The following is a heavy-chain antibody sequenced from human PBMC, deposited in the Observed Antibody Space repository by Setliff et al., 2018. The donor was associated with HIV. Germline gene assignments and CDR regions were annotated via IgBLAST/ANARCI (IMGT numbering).Heavy chain of an antibody. CDR1: GYTLTELS. J-gene: IGHJ3*02. D-gene: IGHD1-20*01. Sequence: ASVKVSCKVSGYTLTELSMHWVRQAPGKGLEWMGGFDPEDGETIYAQKFQGRVTMTEDTSTDTAYMELSSLRSEDTAVYYCAIRGPYNWNERDAFDIWGQGTMVTVSS. V-gene: IGHV1-24*01. CDR3: AIRGPYNWNERDAFDI. CDR2: FDPEDGET.